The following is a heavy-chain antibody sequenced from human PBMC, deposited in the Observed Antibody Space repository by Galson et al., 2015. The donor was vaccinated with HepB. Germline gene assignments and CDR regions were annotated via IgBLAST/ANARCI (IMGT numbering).Heavy chain of an antibody. J-gene: IGHJ3*02. D-gene: IGHD3-10*01. CDR2: FSGSTYST. CDR1: GFTFSSYA. CDR3: AKDYHVAYYGSGTLWAFDI. Sequence: SLRLSCAASGFTFSSYAMSWVRQAPGKGLEWVSTFSGSTYSTYYADSARGRFTISRDSSKSTLYLQMNSLRAEDTAIYYCAKDYHVAYYGSGTLWAFDIWGQGTKVTVSS. V-gene: IGHV3-23*01.